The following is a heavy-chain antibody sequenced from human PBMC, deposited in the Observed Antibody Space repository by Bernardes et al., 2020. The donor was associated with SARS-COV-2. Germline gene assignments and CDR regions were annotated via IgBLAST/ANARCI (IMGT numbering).Heavy chain of an antibody. CDR3: ARELEFAEYMFTSYDYVLDV. J-gene: IGHJ6*02. V-gene: IGHV3-48*02. Sequence: GGSLRLSCAASGFTFNNYRMNWVRQAPGKGLEWISYITTTGGTSYADSVKGRFTTSRDNAKKSLYLQMSGLRNEDTALYYCARELEFAEYMFTSYDYVLDVWGQGTTVTVSS. CDR1: GFTFNNYR. CDR2: ITTTGGT. D-gene: IGHD1-1*01.